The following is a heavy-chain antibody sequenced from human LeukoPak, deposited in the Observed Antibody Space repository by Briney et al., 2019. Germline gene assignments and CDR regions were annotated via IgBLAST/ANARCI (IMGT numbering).Heavy chain of an antibody. CDR3: ARDGSHSSSWYWAFDI. D-gene: IGHD6-13*01. CDR2: IYYSGST. CDR1: GGSLSSYY. J-gene: IGHJ3*02. Sequence: SETLSLTCPVSGGSLSSYYWSWLRQPPGKGLEWIGYIYYSGSTNYNPSLRSRVTISVDTSKNQFSLKLSSVTAADTAVYYCARDGSHSSSWYWAFDIWGQGTMVTVSS. V-gene: IGHV4-59*01.